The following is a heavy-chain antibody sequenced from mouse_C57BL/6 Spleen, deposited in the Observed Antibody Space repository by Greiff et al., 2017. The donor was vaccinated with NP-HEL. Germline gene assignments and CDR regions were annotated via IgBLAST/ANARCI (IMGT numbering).Heavy chain of an antibody. D-gene: IGHD2-5*01. CDR1: GYTFTSYW. CDR3: AGDYSMDFDY. CDR2: IDPSDSYT. V-gene: IGHV1-59*01. J-gene: IGHJ2*01. Sequence: QVQLQQPGAELVRPGTSVKLSCKASGYTFTSYWMHWVKQRPGQGLEWIGVIDPSDSYTNYNQKFKGKATLTVDTSSSTAYMQLSSLTSEDSAVYYCAGDYSMDFDYWGQGTTLTVSS.